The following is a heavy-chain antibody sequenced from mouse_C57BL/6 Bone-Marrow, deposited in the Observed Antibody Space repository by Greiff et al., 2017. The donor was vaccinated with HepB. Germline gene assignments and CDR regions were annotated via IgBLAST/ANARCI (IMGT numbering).Heavy chain of an antibody. V-gene: IGHV10-1*01. CDR3: VSTPNWEEGAWFAY. D-gene: IGHD4-1*02. CDR1: GFSFNTYA. Sequence: EVQGVESGGGLVQPKGSLKLSCAASGFSFNTYAMNWVRQAPGKGLEWVARIRSKSNNYATYYADSVKDRFTISRDDSESMLYLQMNNLKTEDTAMYYCVSTPNWEEGAWFAYWGQGTLVTVSA. J-gene: IGHJ3*01. CDR2: IRSKSNNYAT.